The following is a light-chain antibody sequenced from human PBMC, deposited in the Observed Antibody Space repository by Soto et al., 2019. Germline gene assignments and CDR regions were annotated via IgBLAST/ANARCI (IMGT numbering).Light chain of an antibody. J-gene: IGLJ2*01. CDR3: QVWGSSTLV. CDR2: RDN. V-gene: IGLV3-9*01. Sequence: SSELTQPLSVSVALGQTARITCGGNNIGTKSVHWYQQKPRQAPVLVIYRDNNRPSGIPERFSGSNSGNTATLTISRAQAGDEADYSCQVWGSSTLVFGGGTKVTVL. CDR1: NIGTKS.